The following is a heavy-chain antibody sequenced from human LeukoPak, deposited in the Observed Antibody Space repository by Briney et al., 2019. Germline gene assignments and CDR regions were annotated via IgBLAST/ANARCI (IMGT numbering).Heavy chain of an antibody. CDR2: IYYSGST. D-gene: IGHD3-10*01. J-gene: IGHJ4*02. CDR1: GGSISSGDYY. CDR3: AREAYYYGSGSGFDY. Sequence: PSQTLSLTCTVSGGSISSGDYYWSWIRQPPGKGLEWIGYIYYSGSTYYNPSLKSRVTISVDTSKNQFSLKLSSVTAADTAVYYCAREAYYYGSGSGFDYWGQGTLVTVSS. V-gene: IGHV4-30-4*01.